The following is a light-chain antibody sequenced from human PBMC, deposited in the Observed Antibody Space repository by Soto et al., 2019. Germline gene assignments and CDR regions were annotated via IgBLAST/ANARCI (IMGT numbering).Light chain of an antibody. CDR2: DVS. J-gene: IGLJ1*01. V-gene: IGLV2-14*01. CDR3: RPHTSSSLPPV. Sequence: QSVLTQPASVSGSPGQSIPISCTGTSSDVGGYNYVSWYQQHPGKAPKLMIYDVSNRPSGVSNRFSGSKSGNTASLTISGLQAEDEADYISRPHTSSSLPPVSGTGRKDTDL. CDR1: SSDVGGYNY.